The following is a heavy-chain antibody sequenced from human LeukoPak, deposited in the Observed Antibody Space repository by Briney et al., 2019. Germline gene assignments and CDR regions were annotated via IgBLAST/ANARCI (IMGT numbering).Heavy chain of an antibody. CDR3: ANTLLVGATTASRYFDY. V-gene: IGHV4-39*01. Sequence: SETLSLTCTVSGGSISSSSYYWGWIRQPPGKGLEWIGSIYYSGSTYYNPSLKSRVIISVDTSKNQFSLKLSSVTAADTAVYYCANTLLVGATTASRYFDYWGQGTLVTVSS. D-gene: IGHD1-26*01. CDR1: GGSISSSSYY. CDR2: IYYSGST. J-gene: IGHJ4*02.